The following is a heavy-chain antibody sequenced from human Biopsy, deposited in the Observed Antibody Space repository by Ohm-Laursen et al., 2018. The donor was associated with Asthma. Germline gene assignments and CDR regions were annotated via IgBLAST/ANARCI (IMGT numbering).Heavy chain of an antibody. CDR1: GFSFSDYY. D-gene: IGHD1-7*01. Sequence: SLRLSCAASGFSFSDYYMTWMRQAPGKGLEWVSSISSSGSTTYPAESVKGRFTISRDNPKKSVYLQLDSLRVEDTAVYYCARVMELELLDYWGQGTLVTVSS. V-gene: IGHV3-11*01. CDR3: ARVMELELLDY. J-gene: IGHJ4*02. CDR2: ISSSGSTT.